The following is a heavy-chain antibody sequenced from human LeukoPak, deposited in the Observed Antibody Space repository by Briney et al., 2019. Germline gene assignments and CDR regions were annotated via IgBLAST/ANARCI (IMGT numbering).Heavy chain of an antibody. CDR3: ARAEPTYYYDSSGYYT. J-gene: IGHJ4*02. CDR1: GYTFTSYY. Sequence: ASEKVSCKASGYTFTSYYMHWVRQAPGQGLEWMGIINPSGGSTSYAQKFQGRVTMTRDTSTSTVYMELSSLRSEDTAVYYCARAEPTYYYDSSGYYTWGQGTLVTVSS. D-gene: IGHD3-22*01. V-gene: IGHV1-46*01. CDR2: INPSGGST.